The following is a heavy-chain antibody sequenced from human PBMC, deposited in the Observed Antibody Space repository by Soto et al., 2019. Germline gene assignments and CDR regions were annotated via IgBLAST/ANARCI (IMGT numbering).Heavy chain of an antibody. Sequence: QVQLQQWGAGLLKASETLSLTCGVYGGSFSDYYWSWIRQSPGKGLEWIGEVTHIGSTTYNPSRTSRVTISVDASKSQFSLKLSSVSAADTAVYYCARDGYSYGSFDYWGQGTLVSVSS. CDR1: GGSFSDYY. D-gene: IGHD5-18*01. V-gene: IGHV4-34*01. J-gene: IGHJ4*02. CDR3: ARDGYSYGSFDY. CDR2: VTHIGST.